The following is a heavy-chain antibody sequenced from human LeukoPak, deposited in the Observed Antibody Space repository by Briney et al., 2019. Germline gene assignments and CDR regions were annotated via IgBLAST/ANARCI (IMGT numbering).Heavy chain of an antibody. CDR3: ARDGDSSGPYYGMDV. Sequence: GSLRLSCAASGFTVSSNYMNWVRQAPGKGLEWVSVIYSGGNTYYADSVKGRFTISRDISKNTLYLQMNSLRAEDTAVYHCARDGDSSGPYYGMDVWGQGTTVTVSS. D-gene: IGHD3-22*01. V-gene: IGHV3-66*01. J-gene: IGHJ6*02. CDR2: IYSGGNT. CDR1: GFTVSSNY.